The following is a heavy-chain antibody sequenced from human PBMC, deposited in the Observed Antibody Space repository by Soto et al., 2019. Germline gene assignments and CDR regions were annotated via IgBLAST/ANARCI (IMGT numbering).Heavy chain of an antibody. V-gene: IGHV1-18*01. CDR1: GYTFTSYG. CDR3: ARLLVVPAAIGWFDP. J-gene: IGHJ5*02. D-gene: IGHD2-2*02. Sequence: ASVKVSCKASGYTFTSYGISWVRQAPGQGLEWMGWISAYNGNTNYAQKLQGRVTMTTDTSTSTAYMELRSLRSDDTAVYYCARLLVVPAAIGWFDPWGQGTLVTVSS. CDR2: ISAYNGNT.